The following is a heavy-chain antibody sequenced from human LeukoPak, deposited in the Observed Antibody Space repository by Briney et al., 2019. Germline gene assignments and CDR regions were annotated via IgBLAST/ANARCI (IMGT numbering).Heavy chain of an antibody. CDR2: IYTSGST. V-gene: IGHV4-61*02. CDR1: GGSISSGSYY. CDR3: ARGSGSPADFDY. Sequence: NPSETLSLTCTVSGGSISSGSYYWRWIRQPAGKGLEWIGRIYTSGSTNYNPSLKSRVTISVDTSKNQFSLKLSSVTAADTAVYYCARGSGSPADFDYWGQGTLVTVSS. D-gene: IGHD1-26*01. J-gene: IGHJ4*02.